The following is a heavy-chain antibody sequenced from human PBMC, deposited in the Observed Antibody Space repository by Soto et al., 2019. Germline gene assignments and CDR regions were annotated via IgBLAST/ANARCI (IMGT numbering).Heavy chain of an antibody. D-gene: IGHD5-18*01. CDR2: IIPIFGTA. V-gene: IGHV1-69*01. CDR1: GGTFSSYA. J-gene: IGHJ5*02. CDR3: ARDRSSGHSYGYGIGFWFDP. Sequence: QVQLVQSGAEVKKPGSSVKVSCKASGGTFSSYAISWVRQAPGQGLEWMGGIIPIFGTANYAQKFQGRVTITADESTSTAYMELSSLRSEDTAVYYCARDRSSGHSYGYGIGFWFDPWGQGTLVTVSS.